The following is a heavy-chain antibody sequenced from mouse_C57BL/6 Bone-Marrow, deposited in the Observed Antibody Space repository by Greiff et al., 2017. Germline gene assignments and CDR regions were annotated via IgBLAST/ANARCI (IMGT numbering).Heavy chain of an antibody. Sequence: QVQLKQSGAELARPGASVKLSCKASGYTFTSYGISWVKQRTGQGLEWIGEIYPRSGNTYYNEKFKGKATLTADKSSSTAYMELRSLTSEDSAVYFCARGAYSFFYAMDYWGQGTSATVSS. D-gene: IGHD2-12*01. V-gene: IGHV1-81*01. CDR3: ARGAYSFFYAMDY. CDR1: GYTFTSYG. J-gene: IGHJ4*01. CDR2: IYPRSGNT.